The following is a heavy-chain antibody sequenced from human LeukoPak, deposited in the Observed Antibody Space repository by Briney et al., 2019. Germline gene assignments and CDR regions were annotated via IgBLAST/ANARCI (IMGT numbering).Heavy chain of an antibody. CDR3: AGSYYYDSSGSDAFDI. D-gene: IGHD3-22*01. CDR1: GGSFSGYY. V-gene: IGHV4-34*01. J-gene: IGHJ3*02. Sequence: SETLSLTCAVYGGSFSGYYWSWIRQPPGKGLEWIGEINHSGSTNYNPSLKSRFTISVDTSKNQFSLKLSSVTAADTAVYYCAGSYYYDSSGSDAFDIWGQGTMVTVSS. CDR2: INHSGST.